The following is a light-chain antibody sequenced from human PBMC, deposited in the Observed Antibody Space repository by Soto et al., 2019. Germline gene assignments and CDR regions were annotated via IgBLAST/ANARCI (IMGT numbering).Light chain of an antibody. CDR3: QQVSGYPLN. J-gene: IGKJ4*01. CDR2: AAS. CDR1: QRNNSH. Sequence: DIQLTQSPSFLSASVGDRVTITCRASQRNNSHLPWYRPGPETAPNLLIYAASTLQSGVTSRFSGSASGTEFTLTISSLQPEDFATYYCQQVSGYPLNFGGGTKVDIK. V-gene: IGKV1-9*01.